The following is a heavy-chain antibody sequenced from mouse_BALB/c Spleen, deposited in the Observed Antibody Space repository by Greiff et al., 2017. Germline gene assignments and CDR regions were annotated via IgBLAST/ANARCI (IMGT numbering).Heavy chain of an antibody. J-gene: IGHJ2*01. Sequence: DVHLVESGGGLVKPGGSLKLSCAASGFTFSSYTMSWVRQTPEKRLEWVATISSGGSYTYYPDSVKGRFTISRDNAKNTLYLQMSSLKSEDTAMYYCTRDSSGHYFDYWGQGTTLTVSS. D-gene: IGHD3-1*01. CDR2: ISSGGSYT. V-gene: IGHV5-6-4*01. CDR3: TRDSSGHYFDY. CDR1: GFTFSSYT.